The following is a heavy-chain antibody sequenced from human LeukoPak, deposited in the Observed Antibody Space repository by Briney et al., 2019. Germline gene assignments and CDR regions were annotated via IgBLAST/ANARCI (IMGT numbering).Heavy chain of an antibody. CDR3: ARDPLPEDSASYYFTDY. V-gene: IGHV3-11*01. Sequence: PGGSLRLSCAAAGFTFSDYYMSWIRQAPGKGLEWVSYISSSGSTIYYADSVKGRFTISRDNAKNSLYLQMNSLRAEDTAVYYCARDPLPEDSASYYFTDYWGQGTLLTVSS. CDR1: GFTFSDYY. CDR2: ISSSGSTI. J-gene: IGHJ4*02. D-gene: IGHD3-10*01.